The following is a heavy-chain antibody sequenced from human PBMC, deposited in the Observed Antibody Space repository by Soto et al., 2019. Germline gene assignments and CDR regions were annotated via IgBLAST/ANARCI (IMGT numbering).Heavy chain of an antibody. CDR3: ARRGSGSYYDY. Sequence: EVQLLESGGGLVQPGGSLRLSCAASGFTFSSYAMRWVRQAPVKGLEWVSAISGSGGSTYYADSVKGRFTISRDKSKNTLYLQMNSLRAEDTAVYYCARRGSGSYYDYWGQGPLVTVSS. D-gene: IGHD1-26*01. V-gene: IGHV3-23*01. CDR1: GFTFSSYA. J-gene: IGHJ4*02. CDR2: ISGSGGST.